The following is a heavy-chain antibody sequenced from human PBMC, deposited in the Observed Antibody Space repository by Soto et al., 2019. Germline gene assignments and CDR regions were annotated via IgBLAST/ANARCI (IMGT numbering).Heavy chain of an antibody. CDR1: GGSISTYY. V-gene: IGHV4-59*08. J-gene: IGHJ5*02. D-gene: IGHD1-20*01. Sequence: PSETLSLTYTASGGSISTYYWSWIRQPPRKGLEWIGYIYYSGSTNYNPSLKSRVTISVDTSKNQFSLKLSSVTAADTAVYCCASLKVSKSYWFDPWGQGTLVTVS. CDR2: IYYSGST. CDR3: ASLKVSKSYWFDP.